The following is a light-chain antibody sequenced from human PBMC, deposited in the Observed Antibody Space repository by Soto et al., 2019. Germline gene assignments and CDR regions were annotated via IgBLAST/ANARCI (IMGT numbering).Light chain of an antibody. V-gene: IGKV1-27*01. CDR2: AAS. Sequence: DIQMTQSPSSLSASVGDRVTITCRASQGISNYLAWYQQKPGKVPKLLIYAASTLQSGVPSRFSGSGSGTDFTLTISSLQPEDVATYYCQKYNSAPILTFGPGNKVDIK. J-gene: IGKJ3*01. CDR3: QKYNSAPILT. CDR1: QGISNY.